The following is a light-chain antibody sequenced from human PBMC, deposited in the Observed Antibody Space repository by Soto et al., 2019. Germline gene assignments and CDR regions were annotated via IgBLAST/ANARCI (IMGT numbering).Light chain of an antibody. V-gene: IGLV2-14*01. CDR2: EVS. CDR1: SSDIGTYKY. J-gene: IGLJ1*01. Sequence: QSALTQPASVSGSPGQSITISCTGTSSDIGTYKYVSWYQHHPGKAPKLIIFEVSYRPSGVSNRFSGSKSGNTASLTISGLLPEDEADYYFHSYTRSSTYVFGSGTKLTVL. CDR3: HSYTRSSTYV.